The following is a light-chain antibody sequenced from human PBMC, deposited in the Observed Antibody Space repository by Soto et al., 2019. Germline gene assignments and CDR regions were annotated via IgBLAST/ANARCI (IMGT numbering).Light chain of an antibody. J-gene: IGKJ1*01. CDR2: WAS. CDR3: QQYYSAPET. V-gene: IGKV4-1*01. CDR1: QSVLYSSNNKNN. Sequence: DIVMTQSPDSLAVSLGERASINCKSSQSVLYSSNNKNNLAWYQQKPGQPPKLLIFWASTRDSGVPDRFSGSGSGTDFTLTISGLQAEDGAVYYCQQYYSAPETFGQGTRVEIK.